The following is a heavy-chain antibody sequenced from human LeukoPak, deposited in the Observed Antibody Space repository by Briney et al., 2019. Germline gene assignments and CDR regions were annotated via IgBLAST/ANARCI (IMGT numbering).Heavy chain of an antibody. CDR3: ARGSSSWYRSMWWFDP. J-gene: IGHJ5*02. D-gene: IGHD6-13*01. CDR1: GGSFSGYY. V-gene: IGHV4-59*12. Sequence: SETLSLTCAVYGGSFSGYYWSWIRQPPGKGLEWIGYIYYSGGTNYNPSLKSRVTISVDTSKNQFSLKLGSVTAADTAVYYCARGSSSWYRSMWWFDPWGQGTLVTVSS. CDR2: IYYSGGT.